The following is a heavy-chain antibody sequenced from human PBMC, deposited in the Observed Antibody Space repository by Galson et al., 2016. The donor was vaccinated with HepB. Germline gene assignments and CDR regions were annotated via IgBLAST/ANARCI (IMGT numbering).Heavy chain of an antibody. Sequence: SVKVSCKASGYTFSAYGTTWVRQAPGQGLEWMGWISVYNGNTNYAQKLQGRVTMTTDTFTSTAYMELRSLTSDDTARYYCARVIHEYSTGWYYFDYWRQGSLVTVSS. J-gene: IGHJ4*02. D-gene: IGHD6-19*01. CDR1: GYTFSAYG. CDR2: ISVYNGNT. V-gene: IGHV1-18*01. CDR3: ARVIHEYSTGWYYFDY.